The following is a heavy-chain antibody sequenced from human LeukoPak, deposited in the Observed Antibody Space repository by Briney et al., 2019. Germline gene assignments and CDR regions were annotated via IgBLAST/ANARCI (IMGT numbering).Heavy chain of an antibody. V-gene: IGHV1-69*05. J-gene: IGHJ5*02. Sequence: ASVKVSCKASGGTFSSYAISWVRQAPGQGLEWMGGIIPIFGTANYAQKFQGRVTITTDESTSTAYMGLSSLRSEDTAVYYCARANHCSSTSCYSWFDPWGQGTLVTVSS. CDR3: ARANHCSSTSCYSWFDP. D-gene: IGHD2-2*02. CDR1: GGTFSSYA. CDR2: IIPIFGTA.